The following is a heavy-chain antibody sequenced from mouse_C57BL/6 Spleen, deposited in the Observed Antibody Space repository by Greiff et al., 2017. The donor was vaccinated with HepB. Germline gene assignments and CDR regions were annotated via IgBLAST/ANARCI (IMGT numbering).Heavy chain of an antibody. CDR1: GYSFTTYP. D-gene: IGHD1-1*01. J-gene: IGHJ4*01. Sequence: QVPLQQSGAELVKPGASVKMSCKASGYSFTTYPIEWMKQNHGKSLVWIGNFHPYNDDTKYNETFKGKATLTVEKASSTAYLELSRLTSDDSAVYYGARYGRSSAMDYWGQGTSVTVAS. CDR2: FHPYNDDT. V-gene: IGHV1-47*01. CDR3: ARYGRSSAMDY.